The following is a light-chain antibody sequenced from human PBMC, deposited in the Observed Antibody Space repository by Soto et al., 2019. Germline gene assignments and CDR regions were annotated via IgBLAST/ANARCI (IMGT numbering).Light chain of an antibody. CDR1: SSNIGSNT. CDR3: AVWDDSLNGVV. CDR2: DDN. J-gene: IGLJ2*01. Sequence: QSALTQPPSASGTPGQRVTISCSGSSSNIGSNTVNWYQQLPGTAPKLLIYDDNQRPSGVPDRFSGSKSGTSASLAISGLQSEDEADYYCAVWDDSLNGVVFGGGTKLTVL. V-gene: IGLV1-44*01.